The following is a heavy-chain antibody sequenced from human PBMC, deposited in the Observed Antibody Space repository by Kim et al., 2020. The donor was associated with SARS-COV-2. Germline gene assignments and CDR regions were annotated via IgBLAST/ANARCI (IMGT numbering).Heavy chain of an antibody. CDR3: ARDTTSYSAVFDI. Sequence: TSYAQKLQSRVTLTRDTSTSTVYMELSSLRSEDTAVYYCARDTTSYSAVFDIWGQGTMVTVSS. CDR2: T. D-gene: IGHD6-13*01. V-gene: IGHV1-46*04. J-gene: IGHJ3*02.